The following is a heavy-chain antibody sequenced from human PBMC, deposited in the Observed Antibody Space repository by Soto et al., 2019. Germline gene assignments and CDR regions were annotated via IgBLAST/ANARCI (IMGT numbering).Heavy chain of an antibody. Sequence: PSETLSLTCTVSGGSISSYYWSWIRQPPGKGLEWIGYIYYSGTTNYNPSLQSRVTISVDTSKNQFSLKLSSVTPADTAVYYCARGNGPFDYWGQGTLVTVSS. V-gene: IGHV4-59*01. CDR3: ARGNGPFDY. J-gene: IGHJ4*02. CDR1: GGSISSYY. D-gene: IGHD2-8*01. CDR2: IYYSGTT.